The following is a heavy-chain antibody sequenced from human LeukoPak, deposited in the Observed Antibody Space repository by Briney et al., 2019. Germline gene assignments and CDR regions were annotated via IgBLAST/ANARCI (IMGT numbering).Heavy chain of an antibody. CDR1: GYTFTRYY. CDR3: ARGPRQQLPTRRGYYYGMDV. D-gene: IGHD6-13*01. V-gene: IGHV1-2*02. Sequence: ASVTVSCEASGYTFTRYYMHWVRQAPGQGLEWMGWINPNSGGTNYAQKFQGRVTMTRDTSISTAYMELSRLRSDDTAVYYCARGPRQQLPTRRGYYYGMDVWGQGTTVTVSS. CDR2: INPNSGGT. J-gene: IGHJ6*02.